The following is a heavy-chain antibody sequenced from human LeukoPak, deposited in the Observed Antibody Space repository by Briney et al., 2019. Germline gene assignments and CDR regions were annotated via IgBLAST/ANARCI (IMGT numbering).Heavy chain of an antibody. D-gene: IGHD3-22*01. V-gene: IGHV3-21*01. CDR3: ARDRAVYSDSRGYYPDAFDI. J-gene: IGHJ3*02. CDR2: ISSRSNYI. CDR1: GFTFSSYN. Sequence: KPGGSLRLSCAASGFTFSSYNMNWVRQAPGKGLEWVSSISSRSNYIYLADSLKGRFTISRDNAKNSLYSQMNSLRAEDTAMFYCARDRAVYSDSRGYYPDAFDIWGQGTMVTVSS.